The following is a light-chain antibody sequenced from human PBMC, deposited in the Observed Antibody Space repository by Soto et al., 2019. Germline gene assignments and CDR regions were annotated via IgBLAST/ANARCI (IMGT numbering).Light chain of an antibody. Sequence: DIQMTQSPSSLSASIGDRVTITCRASQSVSSNLNWYQQKPGKAPKLLIFASSTLQSGVPSRFSGSGSGTDFTLIIRGLQPEDSATYSCQQSDSPPYSFCQGTKLEMK. J-gene: IGKJ2*03. CDR3: QQSDSPPYS. CDR1: QSVSSN. CDR2: ASS. V-gene: IGKV1-39*01.